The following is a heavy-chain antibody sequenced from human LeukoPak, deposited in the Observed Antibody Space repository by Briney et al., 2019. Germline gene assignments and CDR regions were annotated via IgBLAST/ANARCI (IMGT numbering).Heavy chain of an antibody. CDR2: IHKDGRVM. V-gene: IGHV3-7*03. CDR3: ASSHDSSGND. Sequence: PGGALRILCGAPGFRLSTSLKARVPQAPGKGPEWVGNIHKDGRVMFYAASVKGRFTISRDNAKNSLYLDMNSLRDEDTAIYYCASSHDSSGNDWGQGTLVTVTS. CDR1: GFRLSTSL. J-gene: IGHJ4*02. D-gene: IGHD3-22*01.